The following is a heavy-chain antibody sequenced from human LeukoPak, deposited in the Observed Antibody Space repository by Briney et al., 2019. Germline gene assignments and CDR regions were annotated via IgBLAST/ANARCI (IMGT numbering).Heavy chain of an antibody. V-gene: IGHV1-2*02. CDR2: INPNSGGT. CDR3: ARDGGLATEGYYYYYMDV. D-gene: IGHD5-24*01. J-gene: IGHJ6*03. CDR1: GYTFTGYY. Sequence: ASVKVSCKASGYTFTGYYMHWVRQAPGQGLEWMGWINPNSGGTNYAQKFQGRVTMTRDTSISTAYMELSRLRSDDTAVYYCARDGGLATEGYYYYYMDVWGKGTTVTVSS.